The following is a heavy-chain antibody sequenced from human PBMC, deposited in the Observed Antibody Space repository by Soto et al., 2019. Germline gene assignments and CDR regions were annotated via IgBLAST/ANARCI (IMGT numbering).Heavy chain of an antibody. CDR2: INHSGST. D-gene: IGHD4-17*01. CDR1: GGSFSGYY. Sequence: SETLSLTCAVYGGSFSGYYWSWIRQPPGKGLEWIGEINHSGSTNYNPSLKSRVTISVDTSKNQFSLKLSSVTAADTAVYYCARADYGDYEFDWYFDLWGRGTLVTVSS. J-gene: IGHJ2*01. CDR3: ARADYGDYEFDWYFDL. V-gene: IGHV4-34*01.